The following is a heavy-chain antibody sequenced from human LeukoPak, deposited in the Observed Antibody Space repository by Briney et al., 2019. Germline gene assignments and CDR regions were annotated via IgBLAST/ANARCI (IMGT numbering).Heavy chain of an antibody. CDR3: ARDSTSFTIFGVVTSDY. J-gene: IGHJ4*02. CDR1: VYTFTSYG. D-gene: IGHD3-3*01. CDR2: ISAYNGNT. V-gene: IGHV1-18*01. Sequence: ASVNVSCKASVYTFTSYGISWVRQAPGQGLEWMGWISAYNGNTNYAQNLQGRVTMTTDTSTSTAYMALRSLRSDDTAVYYCARDSTSFTIFGVVTSDYWGQGTLVTVSS.